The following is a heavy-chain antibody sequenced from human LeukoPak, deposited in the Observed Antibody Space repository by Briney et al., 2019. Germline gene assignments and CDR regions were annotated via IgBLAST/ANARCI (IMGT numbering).Heavy chain of an antibody. V-gene: IGHV3-23*01. Sequence: GGSLRLSCAASGFTFSNLGVSWVRQAPGRGLEWVSAITGGSGDTTYYADSVKGRFTISRDNSKNTLFLQMNSLRAEDTAVYYCAKVILTGYYYDYWGQGTLVTVSS. D-gene: IGHD3-9*01. CDR1: GFTFSNLG. CDR3: AKVILTGYYYDY. J-gene: IGHJ4*02. CDR2: ITGGSGDTT.